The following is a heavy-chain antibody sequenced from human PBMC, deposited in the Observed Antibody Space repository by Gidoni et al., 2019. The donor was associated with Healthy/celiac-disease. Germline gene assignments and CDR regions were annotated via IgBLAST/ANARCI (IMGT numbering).Heavy chain of an antibody. D-gene: IGHD6-13*01. CDR2: ISWNSGSI. CDR3: AKDGAAAGPWGAFDI. Sequence: EVQLVESRGGLVQPGRSMRLSCAASGFPFDDYAMHWVRQAPGKGLEWVSGISWNSGSIGYADSVKGRFTISRDNAKNSLYLQMNSLRAEDTALYYCAKDGAAAGPWGAFDIWGQGTMVTVSS. J-gene: IGHJ3*02. CDR1: GFPFDDYA. V-gene: IGHV3-9*01.